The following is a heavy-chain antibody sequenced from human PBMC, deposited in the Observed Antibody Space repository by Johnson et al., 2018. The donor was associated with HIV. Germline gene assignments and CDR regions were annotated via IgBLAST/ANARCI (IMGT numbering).Heavy chain of an antibody. V-gene: IGHV3-30*02. CDR1: GFTFSSYG. D-gene: IGHD3-22*01. J-gene: IGHJ3*02. Sequence: QVQLVESGGGVVQPGGSLRLSCAASGFTFSSYGMHWVRQAPGKGLEWVAFIRYDGSIKYYAHSVKGRFTISRDNARSTLYLQMNSLRREDTAVYYCARDQTYYYDTSGYQGACDIWGQGTMVSVSS. CDR2: IRYDGSIK. CDR3: ARDQTYYYDTSGYQGACDI.